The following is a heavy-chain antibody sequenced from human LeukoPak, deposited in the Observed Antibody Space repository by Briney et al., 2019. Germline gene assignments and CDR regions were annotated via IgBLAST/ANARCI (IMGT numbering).Heavy chain of an antibody. V-gene: IGHV4-61*02. Sequence: PSETLSLTCTVSGGSISSGSYYWSWIRQPAGKGLEWIGRIYTSGSTNYNPSLKSRVTISVDTSKNQFSLKLSSVTAADTAVYYCARGATVTTLWFDPWGQGTLVTVSS. J-gene: IGHJ5*02. D-gene: IGHD4-17*01. CDR3: ARGATVTTLWFDP. CDR1: GGSISSGSYY. CDR2: IYTSGST.